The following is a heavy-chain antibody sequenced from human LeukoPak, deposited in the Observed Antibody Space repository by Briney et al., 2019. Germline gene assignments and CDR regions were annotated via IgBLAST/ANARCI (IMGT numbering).Heavy chain of an antibody. D-gene: IGHD3-22*01. V-gene: IGHV1-46*01. CDR1: GYTFTSYY. J-gene: IGHJ5*02. CDR2: INPSGGST. CDR3: ARGTYYYDSSGRAEGGFDP. Sequence: GASVKVSCKASGYTFTSYYMHWVRQAPGQGLEWMGIINPSGGSTSYAQKFQGRVTMTRDMSTSTVYMELSSLRSEDTAVYYCARGTYYYDSSGRAEGGFDPWGQGTLVTVSS.